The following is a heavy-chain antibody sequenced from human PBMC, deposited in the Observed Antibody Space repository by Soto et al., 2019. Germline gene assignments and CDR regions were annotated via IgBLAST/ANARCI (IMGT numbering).Heavy chain of an antibody. D-gene: IGHD3-22*01. CDR1: GFTFSSYG. CDR3: AKDEYYYDSSGYHGPYYYYGMDV. CDR2: ISYDGSNK. V-gene: IGHV3-30*18. Sequence: QVQLVESGGGVVQPGRSLRLSCAASGFTFSSYGMHWVRQAPGKGLEWVAVISYDGSNKYYADSVKGRFTISRDNSKNTLYLQMNSLRAEDTAVYYCAKDEYYYDSSGYHGPYYYYGMDVWGQGTTVTVSS. J-gene: IGHJ6*02.